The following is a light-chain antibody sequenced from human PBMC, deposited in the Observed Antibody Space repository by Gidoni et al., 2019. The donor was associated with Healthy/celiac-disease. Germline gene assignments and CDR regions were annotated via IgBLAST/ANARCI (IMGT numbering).Light chain of an antibody. Sequence: QSPLTQPASVSGSPGQSITISCTGTSSDVVSYNLVSWYQQHPGKAPKLMIYEGSKRPSGVSNRFSGSKSGNTASLTISGLQAEDEADYYCCTYAGSSTVVFGGGTKLTVL. CDR2: EGS. V-gene: IGLV2-23*01. CDR1: SSDVVSYNL. J-gene: IGLJ2*01. CDR3: CTYAGSSTVV.